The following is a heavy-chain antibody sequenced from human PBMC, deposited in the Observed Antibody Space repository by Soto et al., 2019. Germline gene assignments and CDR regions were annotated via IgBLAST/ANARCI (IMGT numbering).Heavy chain of an antibody. J-gene: IGHJ4*02. D-gene: IGHD2-2*01. V-gene: IGHV3-23*01. CDR2: ISGSGGSK. CDR3: AKSVYIVVVPAAMD. Sequence: EVQLLESGGGLVQPGGSLRLSCAASGFTFSSYAMSWVRQAPGKGLEWVSAISGSGGSKYYADSVKGRFTISRDNSKNTLYLQMNSLRAEDTAVYYCAKSVYIVVVPAAMDWGQGTLVTVSS. CDR1: GFTFSSYA.